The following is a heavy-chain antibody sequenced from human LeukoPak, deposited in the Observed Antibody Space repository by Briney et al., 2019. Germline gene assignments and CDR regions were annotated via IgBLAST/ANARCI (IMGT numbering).Heavy chain of an antibody. V-gene: IGHV4-4*02. J-gene: IGHJ4*02. Sequence: SETLSLTCAVSGGSISSSNWWSWVRQPPGKGLEWIGEIYHGGSTTYKPSLRGRVTISVDISKNQFSLKRSSVTAAATAVYYCAGDYYDNSGYAFDDWGQGTLVTASS. CDR3: AGDYYDNSGYAFDD. D-gene: IGHD3-22*01. CDR1: GGSISSSNW. CDR2: IYHGGST.